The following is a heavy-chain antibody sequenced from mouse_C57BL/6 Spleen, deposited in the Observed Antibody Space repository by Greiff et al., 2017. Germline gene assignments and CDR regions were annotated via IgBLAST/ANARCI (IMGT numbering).Heavy chain of an antibody. V-gene: IGHV14-4*01. Sequence: EVKLQESGAELVRPGASVKLSCTASGFNIKDDYMHWVKQRPEQGLAWIGWIDPENGDTEYASKFQGKATITADTSSNTAYLQLSSLTSEDTAVYYCTSYGNRAWFADWGKGTLVTVSA. D-gene: IGHD2-1*01. CDR1: GFNIKDDY. CDR2: IDPENGDT. CDR3: TSYGNRAWFAD. J-gene: IGHJ3*01.